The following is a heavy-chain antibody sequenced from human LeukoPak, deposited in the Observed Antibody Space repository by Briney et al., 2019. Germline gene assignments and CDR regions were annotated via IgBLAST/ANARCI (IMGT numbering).Heavy chain of an antibody. CDR3: ARAFTMVRGVMWYCDY. D-gene: IGHD3-10*01. CDR2: IKQDGSEK. V-gene: IGHV3-7*01. CDR1: GFTFSSYA. Sequence: GSLRLSCAASGFTFSSYAMSWVRQAPGKGLEWVANIKQDGSEKYYVDSVKGRFTISRDNAKNSLYLQMNSLRAEDTAVYYCARAFTMVRGVMWYCDYWGQGTLVTVSS. J-gene: IGHJ4*02.